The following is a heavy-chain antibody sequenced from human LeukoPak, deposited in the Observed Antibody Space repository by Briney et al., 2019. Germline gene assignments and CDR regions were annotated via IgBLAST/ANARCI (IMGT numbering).Heavy chain of an antibody. V-gene: IGHV1-24*01. CDR2: FDPEDGET. CDR3: ATRRPAAILDYFDY. J-gene: IGHJ4*02. Sequence: ASVKVSCKVSGYTLTELSMHWVRQAPGRGLEWMGGFDPEDGETIYAQKFQGRVTMTEDTSTDTAYMELSSLRSEDTAVYYCATRRPAAILDYFDYWGQGTLVTVSS. CDR1: GYTLTELS. D-gene: IGHD2-2*02.